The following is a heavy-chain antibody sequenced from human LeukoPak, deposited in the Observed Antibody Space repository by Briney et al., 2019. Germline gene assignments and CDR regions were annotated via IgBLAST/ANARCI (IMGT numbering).Heavy chain of an antibody. J-gene: IGHJ4*02. Sequence: AGSPILSCAASGFTFNNYWMSWVRQAAGMGLEWVANIKQDGGEKHYVDSVKGRFTISRDNTKNSLYLQMNSLRAEDTAVYYCAGDGAGGKSGLNDYWGQGTLVTVSS. CDR3: AGDGAGGKSGLNDY. D-gene: IGHD4-23*01. V-gene: IGHV3-7*03. CDR2: IKQDGGEK. CDR1: GFTFNNYW.